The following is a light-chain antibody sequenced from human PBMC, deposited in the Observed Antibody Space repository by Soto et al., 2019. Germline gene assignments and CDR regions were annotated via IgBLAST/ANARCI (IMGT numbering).Light chain of an antibody. CDR2: DVS. J-gene: IGLJ2*01. V-gene: IGLV2-8*01. Sequence: QSALTQPPSASGSPGQSVTISCTGTPSDVGGYNSVSWYQQYPGKAPKLMIYDVSKRPSGVPDCFSGSKSGNTASLTVSGLQAEDEANYYCSSYAGSNVLFGGGTKLTVL. CDR3: SSYAGSNVL. CDR1: PSDVGGYNS.